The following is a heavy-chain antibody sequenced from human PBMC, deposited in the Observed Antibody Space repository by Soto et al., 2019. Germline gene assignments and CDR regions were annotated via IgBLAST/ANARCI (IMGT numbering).Heavy chain of an antibody. Sequence: RLSCAASGFTFSDYSMNWVRQAPGKGLEWVSYITTSSSPTYYADSVKGRFTISRDNAKNSLYLQMNSLRDEDTAVYYCARDVDNVLTGLSDAFDVWGQGTMVTVSS. D-gene: IGHD3-9*01. CDR2: ITTSSSPT. V-gene: IGHV3-48*02. J-gene: IGHJ3*01. CDR1: GFTFSDYS. CDR3: ARDVDNVLTGLSDAFDV.